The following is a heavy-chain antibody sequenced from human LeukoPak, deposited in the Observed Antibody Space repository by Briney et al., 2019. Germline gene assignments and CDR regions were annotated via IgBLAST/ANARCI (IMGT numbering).Heavy chain of an antibody. V-gene: IGHV3-30*02. D-gene: IGHD6-13*01. J-gene: IGHJ4*02. CDR3: AKIHLPERWYSSSWTFDY. CDR2: IRYDGSNK. CDR1: GFIFSSYG. Sequence: GGSLRLSCAASGFIFSSYGMHWVRQAPGKGLEWVAFIRYDGSNKYYADSVKGRFTISRDNSKNTLYLQMNSLRAEDTAVYYCAKIHLPERWYSSSWTFDYWGQGTLVTVSS.